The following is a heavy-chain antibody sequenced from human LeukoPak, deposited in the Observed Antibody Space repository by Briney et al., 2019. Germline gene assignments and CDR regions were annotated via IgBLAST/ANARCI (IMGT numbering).Heavy chain of an antibody. CDR1: GFTLSNDW. D-gene: IGHD1-26*01. CDR2: NKSKTDGGTT. J-gene: IGHJ4*02. V-gene: IGHV3-15*01. CDR3: TTGGAFDY. Sequence: GWSLRLSCAASGFTLSNDWMSWLRQAPGKGLAWIGRNKSKTDGGTTDYAAPVKGRFTISRDDSKNTLYLQMNSLKTEDTAVYYCTTGGAFDYWGQGTLVTVSS.